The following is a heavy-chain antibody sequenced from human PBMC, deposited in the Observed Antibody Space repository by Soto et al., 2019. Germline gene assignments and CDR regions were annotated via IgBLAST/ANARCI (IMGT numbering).Heavy chain of an antibody. CDR1: GGSISSGDYY. CDR3: GRYDSSGYKNWFDP. Sequence: PSETLSLTCTVSGGSISSGDYYWSWIRQPPGKGLEWIGYIYYSGSTYYNPSLKSRVTISVDTSKNQFSLKLSSVTAADTAVYYCGRYDSSGYKNWFDPCGQGTLVTVSS. V-gene: IGHV4-30-4*01. D-gene: IGHD3-22*01. CDR2: IYYSGST. J-gene: IGHJ5*02.